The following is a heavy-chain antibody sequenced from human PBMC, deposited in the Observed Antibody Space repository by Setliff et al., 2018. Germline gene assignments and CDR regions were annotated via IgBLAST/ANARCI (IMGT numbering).Heavy chain of an antibody. Sequence: ASVKVSCKASGYTFTGYYMHWVRQAPGQGLEWMGWMNPNSGNTGYAQKFQGRVTMTRNTSISTAYMDLSSLRFEDTAVYYCAGNNAHLEWLFAWFDPWGQGTLVTVSS. CDR2: MNPNSGNT. J-gene: IGHJ5*02. CDR1: GYTFTGYY. D-gene: IGHD3-3*01. V-gene: IGHV1-8*02. CDR3: AGNNAHLEWLFAWFDP.